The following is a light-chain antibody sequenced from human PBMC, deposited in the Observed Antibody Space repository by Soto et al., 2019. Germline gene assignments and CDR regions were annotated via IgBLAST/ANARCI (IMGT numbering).Light chain of an antibody. CDR3: QQRSSWPGT. CDR1: QSVMSN. Sequence: PGERSRLSFMACQSVMSNLAWYQQKPGPSPRLLIYGASTRARGSPGRFSGSGSATEFTRTISSLQSEDFAVYYGQQRSSWPGTFGPGTKVDIK. V-gene: IGKV3-15*01. CDR2: GAS. J-gene: IGKJ3*01.